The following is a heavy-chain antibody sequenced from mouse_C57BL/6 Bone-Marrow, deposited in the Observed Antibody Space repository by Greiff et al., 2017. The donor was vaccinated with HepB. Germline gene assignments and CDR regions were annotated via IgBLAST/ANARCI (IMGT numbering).Heavy chain of an antibody. CDR3: ARGSDYGMSSAWFAY. D-gene: IGHD1-1*01. CDR2: IYPGGGYT. J-gene: IGHJ3*01. Sequence: VQLQQSGAELVRPGTSVKMSCKASGYTFTNYWIGWAKQRPGHGLEWIGYIYPGGGYTNYNEKFKGKATLTADKSSSTAYMQLSSLTSEDSSIYYWARGSDYGMSSAWFAYWGQVTLVTVAA. V-gene: IGHV1-63*01. CDR1: GYTFTNYW.